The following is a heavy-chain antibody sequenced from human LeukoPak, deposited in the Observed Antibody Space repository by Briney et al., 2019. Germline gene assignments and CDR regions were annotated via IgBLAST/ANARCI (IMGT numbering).Heavy chain of an antibody. J-gene: IGHJ4*02. CDR3: ARGPYTSGGFSFDY. D-gene: IGHD6-19*01. CDR1: GGPISGYY. Sequence: PSETLTLTCTVSGGPISGYYWSWIRQPAGRGLEWIGRIYNSENTGYNPSLKSRVTMSIDTSKNQFSLKLSSVTAADTAVYYCARGPYTSGGFSFDYWGQGTPATLSS. CDR2: IYNSENT. V-gene: IGHV4-4*07.